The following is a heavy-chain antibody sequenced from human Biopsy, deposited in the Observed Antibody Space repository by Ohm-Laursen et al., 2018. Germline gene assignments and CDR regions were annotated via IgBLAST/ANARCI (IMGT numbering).Heavy chain of an antibody. CDR3: VKSAYSSGFWEASDY. D-gene: IGHD6-19*01. J-gene: IGHJ4*02. CDR2: ISWSSGTI. CDR1: GFRFDDYA. Sequence: SLRLSCAASGFRFDDYAMQWVRHAPGKGLEWALGISWSSGTIGYADSVKGRFTVSRDNAKNSLFLQMNSLRVEDTALYYCVKSAYSSGFWEASDYWGQGTLVTVSS. V-gene: IGHV3-9*01.